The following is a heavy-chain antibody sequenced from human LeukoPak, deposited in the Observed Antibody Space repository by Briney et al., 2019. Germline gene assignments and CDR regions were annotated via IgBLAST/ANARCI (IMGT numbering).Heavy chain of an antibody. J-gene: IGHJ5*02. CDR3: ARDARGSFYDH. Sequence: GGSLRLSCAASGFTFRTYWMTWVRQAPGKGLEWVANINEDGSKKDYVDSVKGRFTISRDNAKNSLFLQMDNLRAEDTAMYYCARDARGSFYDHWGQGTLVTVSS. CDR2: INEDGSKK. CDR1: GFTFRTYW. D-gene: IGHD1-26*01. V-gene: IGHV3-7*01.